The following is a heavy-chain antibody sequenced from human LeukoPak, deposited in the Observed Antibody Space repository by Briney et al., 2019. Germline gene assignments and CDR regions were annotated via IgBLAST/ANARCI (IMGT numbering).Heavy chain of an antibody. CDR3: ARDDDLYYFDY. D-gene: IGHD3-3*01. Sequence: SETLSLTCTISGVSMNSYYWSWIRQPPVKGLEWIGYIYYSGGTNYNPSLKSRVTISVDTSKNQFSLRLNSVTAADTAVYYCARDDDLYYFDYWGQGALVTVSS. V-gene: IGHV4-59*01. CDR1: GVSMNSYY. CDR2: IYYSGGT. J-gene: IGHJ4*02.